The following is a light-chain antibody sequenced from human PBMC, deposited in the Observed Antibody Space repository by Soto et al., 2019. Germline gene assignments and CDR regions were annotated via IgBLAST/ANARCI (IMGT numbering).Light chain of an antibody. J-gene: IGKJ1*01. CDR3: QQYNSYRT. Sequence: DIQMTQSPSTLSASVGDRLTITCRASQSVSTSLAWYQQKPVIAPKLLIYQASSLENGVPSRFSGSGSGTEFTLTISSLQPDDFATYYCQQYNSYRTFGQGTKVDIK. CDR2: QAS. CDR1: QSVSTS. V-gene: IGKV1-5*03.